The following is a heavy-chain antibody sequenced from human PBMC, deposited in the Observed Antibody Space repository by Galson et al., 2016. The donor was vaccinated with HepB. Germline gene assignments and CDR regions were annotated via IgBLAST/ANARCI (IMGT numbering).Heavy chain of an antibody. J-gene: IGHJ4*02. V-gene: IGHV3-9*01. D-gene: IGHD3-3*01. CDR3: AKAFGIACSFDS. Sequence: SLRLSCAASGFIFDDHAMHWVRQAPGKGPEWVSGISWNSGSIDYADSVKGRFTISRDNAKNALYLQMNNLRAEDTALYYCAKAFGIACSFDSWGQGTLVTVSS. CDR1: GFIFDDHA. CDR2: ISWNSGSI.